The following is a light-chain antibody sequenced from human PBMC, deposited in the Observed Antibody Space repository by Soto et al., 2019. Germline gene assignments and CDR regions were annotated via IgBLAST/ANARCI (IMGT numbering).Light chain of an antibody. CDR2: EVS. CDR1: SSDVGAYNR. CDR3: SSYTSSGTVV. V-gene: IGLV2-18*02. J-gene: IGLJ2*01. Sequence: QLVLTQPPSVSGSPGQSVTISCTGTSSDVGAYNRVSWYQQPPGTAPKLMIYEVSYRPSGVPDRFSGSKSDNTASLTISGLQAEDEADYYCSSYTSSGTVVFGGGTKLTVL.